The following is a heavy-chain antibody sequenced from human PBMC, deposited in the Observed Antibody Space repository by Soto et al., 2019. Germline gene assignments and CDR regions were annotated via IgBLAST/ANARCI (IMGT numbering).Heavy chain of an antibody. D-gene: IGHD3-3*02. J-gene: IGHJ5*02. Sequence: SETLSLTCTVSGDSIINSGFYLGLVRQPPGKGLEWIGSIFYLGSSYYNPSLKSRVTMSVDTSKNQFSLRLRSVTAADTALYFCARHSLALRKNNWFDPWGQGIMVTVSS. CDR1: GDSIINSGFY. V-gene: IGHV4-39*01. CDR3: ARHSLALRKNNWFDP. CDR2: IFYLGSS.